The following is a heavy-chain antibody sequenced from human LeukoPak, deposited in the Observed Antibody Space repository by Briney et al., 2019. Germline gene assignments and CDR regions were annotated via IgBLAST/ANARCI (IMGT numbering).Heavy chain of an antibody. CDR1: GGSFSGYY. V-gene: IGHV4-34*01. Sequence: SETLSLTCAVYGGSFSGYYWSWIRQPPEKGLEWIGEINHSVSTNYNPSLKTRVTISVDTSKNQFSLKLSSVPAADTAVYYCTLYIQTGYYFDYWGQGTLVTVSS. J-gene: IGHJ4*02. D-gene: IGHD1-14*01. CDR2: INHSVST. CDR3: TLYIQTGYYFDY.